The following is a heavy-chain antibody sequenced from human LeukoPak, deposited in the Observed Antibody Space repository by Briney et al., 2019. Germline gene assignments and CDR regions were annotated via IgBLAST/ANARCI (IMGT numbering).Heavy chain of an antibody. CDR3: ARDPDYYGSGSYLDY. CDR1: GFIFSSYA. J-gene: IGHJ4*02. V-gene: IGHV3-64D*06. CDR2: ISFNGGNT. Sequence: PGGSLRVSCSASGFIFSSYAMHWVRQAPGKGLEYVSGISFNGGNTYFADSVKGRFTISRDNSKNTLWLQMTSLRPEDTAVYYCARDPDYYGSGSYLDYWGQGTLVTVSS. D-gene: IGHD3-10*01.